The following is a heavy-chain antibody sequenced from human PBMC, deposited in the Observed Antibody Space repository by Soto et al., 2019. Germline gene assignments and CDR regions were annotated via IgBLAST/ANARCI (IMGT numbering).Heavy chain of an antibody. CDR1: GGTFNTNT. D-gene: IGHD3-9*01. V-gene: IGHV1-69*13. CDR3: ARQFDFDGNGHFYAY. J-gene: IGHJ4*02. CDR2: IIPLFGTA. Sequence: ASVKVSCKASGGTFNTNTISWVRQAPGQGLEWMGGIIPLFGTANYAQKFQGRVTITADESTSTAYMELSRLRSEDTAVYYCARQFDFDGNGHFYAYWGQGTLVTVSS.